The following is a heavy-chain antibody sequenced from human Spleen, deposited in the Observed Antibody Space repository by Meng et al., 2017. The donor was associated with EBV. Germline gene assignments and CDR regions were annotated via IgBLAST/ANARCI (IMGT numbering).Heavy chain of an antibody. Sequence: HGHMVESWGGSCKPGGLLRPSCAASGFSFSDNYMTWIRQAPGKGLEWVSYITDSGIATYYADSVKGRFTISRDNAKNSLYLQMNNLRAEDTAVYYCAVTKDWGYWGQGTLVTVSS. CDR2: ITDSGIAT. CDR1: GFSFSDNY. V-gene: IGHV3-11*01. D-gene: IGHD3-16*01. CDR3: AVTKDWGY. J-gene: IGHJ4*02.